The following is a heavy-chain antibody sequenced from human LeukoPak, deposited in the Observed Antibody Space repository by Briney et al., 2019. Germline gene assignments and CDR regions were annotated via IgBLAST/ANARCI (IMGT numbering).Heavy chain of an antibody. D-gene: IGHD2-15*01. CDR2: IHYDGSTT. V-gene: IGHV3-74*01. CDR1: GFSFSSYW. CDR3: ARALVAGVTLNALDI. J-gene: IGHJ3*02. Sequence: PGGSLRLSCAASGFSFSSYWMHWVRQAPGKGLVWVARIHYDGSTTNYADSVKGRFTISRENAKKPLYVQMNSLRAEDTAVYYCARALVAGVTLNALDIWGQGTMVTVSS.